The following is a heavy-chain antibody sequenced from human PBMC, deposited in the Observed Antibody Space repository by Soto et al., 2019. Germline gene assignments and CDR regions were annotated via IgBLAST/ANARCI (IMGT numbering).Heavy chain of an antibody. V-gene: IGHV1-69*06. Sequence: QVQLVQSGAEVKKPGSSVKVSCMASGGTFSSYAISWVRQAPGQGLEWMGGIIPIFGTANYAQKFQGRVTIPADKSTSTAYMELSGLRSEDTAVYYCARDVLAARLVYWFDPWGQGTLVTVSS. CDR1: GGTFSSYA. CDR3: ARDVLAARLVYWFDP. J-gene: IGHJ5*02. CDR2: IIPIFGTA. D-gene: IGHD6-6*01.